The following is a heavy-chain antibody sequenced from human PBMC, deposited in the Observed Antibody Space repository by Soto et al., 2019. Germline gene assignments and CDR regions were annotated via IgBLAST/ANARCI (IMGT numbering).Heavy chain of an antibody. Sequence: GGSLRLSCAASGFTFITYWMHWVRQAPGKGLVWVSSISSDGSSTTYADSVKGRFTISRDNAKDTLYLQMNSLRAEDTAVYYCARVGYSSGWYLDYWGQGALVTVS. D-gene: IGHD6-19*01. CDR3: ARVGYSSGWYLDY. J-gene: IGHJ4*02. V-gene: IGHV3-74*01. CDR2: ISSDGSST. CDR1: GFTFITYW.